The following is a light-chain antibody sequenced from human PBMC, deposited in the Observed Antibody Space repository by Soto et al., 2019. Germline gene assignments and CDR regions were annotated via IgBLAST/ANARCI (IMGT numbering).Light chain of an antibody. J-gene: IGLJ1*01. CDR1: SSDVGGYNY. CDR2: DVS. CDR3: SSYTSSRTYI. V-gene: IGLV2-14*03. Sequence: QSALAQPASVSGSPGQSITTSCTGTSSDVGGYNYVSWYQQHPGKAPKLIFYDVSNRPSGVSNRFSGSKSGNTASLTISGLQAEDEADYYCSSYTSSRTYIFGTGTKVTVL.